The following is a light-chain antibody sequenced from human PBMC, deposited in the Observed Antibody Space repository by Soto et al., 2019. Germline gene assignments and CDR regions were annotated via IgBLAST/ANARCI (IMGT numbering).Light chain of an antibody. J-gene: IGKJ2*01. CDR2: GAS. CDR3: QQPDKSPYT. Sequence: EIVMTQSPATLSVSPGERVILSCRASQSVSDNLAWYQQKPGQAPRLLIYGASTRATTIPARFSSSGSGTAFTLTFCSQHSEDCPVYYCQQPDKSPYTFGQGTRLDIQ. CDR1: QSVSDN. V-gene: IGKV3-15*01.